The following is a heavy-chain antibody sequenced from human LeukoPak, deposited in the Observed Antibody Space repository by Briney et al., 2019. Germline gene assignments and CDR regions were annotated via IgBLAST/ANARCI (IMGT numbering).Heavy chain of an antibody. CDR1: GGSISSSYW. D-gene: IGHD5-12*01. CDR3: ARGGFDYDYNWFDP. Sequence: SETLSLTCAVSGGSISSSYWWSWVRQAPGKGLEWIGEMYHSGRSNYNPSFKSRVTISVDKSKNQFSLKLKSVTAADTAVYHCARGGFDYDYNWFDPWGQGTLVTVSS. J-gene: IGHJ5*02. V-gene: IGHV4-4*02. CDR2: MYHSGRS.